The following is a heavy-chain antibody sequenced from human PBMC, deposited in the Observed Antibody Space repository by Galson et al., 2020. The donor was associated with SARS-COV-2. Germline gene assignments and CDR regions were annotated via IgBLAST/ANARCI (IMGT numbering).Heavy chain of an antibody. Sequence: GGSLRLSCAASGFTFSSYDMHWVRQATGKGLEWVSAIGTAGDTYYPGSVKGRFTISRENAKNSLYLQMNSLRAGDTAVYYCARGGDYYYAWYFDLWGRGTLVTVSS. CDR3: ARGGDYYYAWYFDL. J-gene: IGHJ2*01. CDR2: IGTAGDT. CDR1: GFTFSSYD. V-gene: IGHV3-13*01. D-gene: IGHD3-10*01.